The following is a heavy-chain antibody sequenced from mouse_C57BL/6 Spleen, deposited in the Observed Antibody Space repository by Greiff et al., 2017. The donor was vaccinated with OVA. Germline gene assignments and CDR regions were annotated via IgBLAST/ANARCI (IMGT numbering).Heavy chain of an antibody. CDR2: IRLKSDNYAT. CDR1: GFTFSNYW. Sequence: EVKVEESGGGLVQPGGSMKLSCVASGFTFSNYWMNWVRQSPEKGLEWVAQIRLKSDNYATHYAESVKGRFTISRDDSKSSVYLQMNNLRAEDTGIYYCTLNDYYGSSYWYFDVWGTGTTVTVSS. V-gene: IGHV6-3*01. CDR3: TLNDYYGSSYWYFDV. J-gene: IGHJ1*03. D-gene: IGHD1-1*01.